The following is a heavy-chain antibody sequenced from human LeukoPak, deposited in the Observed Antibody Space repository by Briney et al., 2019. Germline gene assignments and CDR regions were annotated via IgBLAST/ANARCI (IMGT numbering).Heavy chain of an antibody. CDR3: ARGYIVVVPAAIPYYYYGMDV. J-gene: IGHJ6*02. CDR2: INHSGST. D-gene: IGHD2-2*02. Sequence: PSETLSLTCAVYGGSFSGYYWSWIRQPPGKGLEWIGEINHSGSTNYNPSLKSRVTISVDTSKNQFSLKLSSVTAADTAVYYCARGYIVVVPAAIPYYYYGMDVWGQGTTVTVSS. V-gene: IGHV4-34*01. CDR1: GGSFSGYY.